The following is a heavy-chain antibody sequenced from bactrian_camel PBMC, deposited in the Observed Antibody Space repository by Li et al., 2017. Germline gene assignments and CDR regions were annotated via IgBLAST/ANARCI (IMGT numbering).Heavy chain of an antibody. J-gene: IGHJ4*01. Sequence: VQPVASGGGSVQAGGSLRLSCSVSDLTLSGVCAAWVRQAPGKGLEWLSDIHGDSGDTFYTDSMKGRFTISLDNANNTVYLQMNMVKSGDTALYYCATNGGKYWGQGTQVTVS. CDR3: ATNGGKY. V-gene: IGHV3S6*01. CDR1: DLTLSGVC. CDR2: IHGDSGDT.